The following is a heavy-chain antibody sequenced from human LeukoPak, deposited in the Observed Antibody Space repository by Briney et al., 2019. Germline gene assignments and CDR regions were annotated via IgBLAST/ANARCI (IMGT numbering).Heavy chain of an antibody. CDR1: GFTFSSYG. CDR3: AKAIGSRKVYYFDY. CDR2: ISYDGSNK. V-gene: IGHV3-30*18. Sequence: GGSLRLSCAASGFTFSSYGMHWVRQAPGKGLEWVAVISYDGSNKYYADSVKGRFTISRDNSKNTLYLQMNSLRAEDTAVYYCAKAIGSRKVYYFDYWGQGTLVTVSS. J-gene: IGHJ4*02. D-gene: IGHD1-14*01.